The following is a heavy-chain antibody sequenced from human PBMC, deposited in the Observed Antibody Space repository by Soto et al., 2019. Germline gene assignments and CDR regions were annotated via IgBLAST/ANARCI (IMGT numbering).Heavy chain of an antibody. V-gene: IGHV3-7*01. D-gene: IGHD2-2*01. CDR1: GFTFSGDW. J-gene: IGHJ5*02. Sequence: HPGGSLRHSCAAAGFTFSGDWVNWVRQTPGKGLEWVANIKQDGSETYHVDSVKGRFTISRDNAKNSLYLQMNSLRAEDTALYYCASYCSSTSCHQRGFSWGQGTQVTVSS. CDR2: IKQDGSET. CDR3: ASYCSSTSCHQRGFS.